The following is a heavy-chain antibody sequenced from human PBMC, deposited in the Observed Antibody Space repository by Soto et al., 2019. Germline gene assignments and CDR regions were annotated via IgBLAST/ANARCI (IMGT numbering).Heavy chain of an antibody. V-gene: IGHV4-39*01. D-gene: IGHD3-16*01. Sequence: NPSETLSLTCSVSGYSVKSDDYCWGWIRQSPGKGLEWIGTIIFTGTTSYNPSLKSRVTLSVNASKNQFSLSLRSVTAADTSVYYCASQAGPTMITFGGLTSWSQGNPVTVSS. J-gene: IGHJ4*02. CDR2: IIFTGTT. CDR3: ASQAGPTMITFGGLTS. CDR1: GYSVKSDDYC.